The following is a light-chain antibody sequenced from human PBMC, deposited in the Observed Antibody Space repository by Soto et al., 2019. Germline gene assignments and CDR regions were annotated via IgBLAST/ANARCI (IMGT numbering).Light chain of an antibody. CDR2: EVT. CDR3: SSYTTSSILYV. V-gene: IGLV2-14*01. Sequence: QSALTQPASVSGSPGQSITISCTGTSSDVGGYNYVSWYQQHQGKAPELIIYEVTSRPSGVSNRFSGSKSGNTASLTISGLQAEDEADYYCSSYTTSSILYVFGTGTKVTLL. CDR1: SSDVGGYNY. J-gene: IGLJ1*01.